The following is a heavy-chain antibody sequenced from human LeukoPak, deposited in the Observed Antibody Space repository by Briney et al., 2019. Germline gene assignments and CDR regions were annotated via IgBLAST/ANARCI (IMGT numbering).Heavy chain of an antibody. CDR2: TNPNTGAT. CDR1: GYTFTGNH. Sequence: APVKVSCKASGYTFTGNHIHWVRQAPGQGLEWMGWTNPNTGATKYAQKFQGRVTMTRDTSISTAYMELSRLRSDDTAVYYCARVTTIVVVPAATFDYWGQGTLVTVSS. CDR3: ARVTTIVVVPAATFDY. D-gene: IGHD2-2*01. V-gene: IGHV1-2*02. J-gene: IGHJ4*02.